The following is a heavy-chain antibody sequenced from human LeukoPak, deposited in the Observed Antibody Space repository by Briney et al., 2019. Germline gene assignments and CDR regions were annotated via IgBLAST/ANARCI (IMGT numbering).Heavy chain of an antibody. CDR3: ARDGGPGHCSSTSCPGDGMDV. Sequence: SGTLSLTCAVSGGSISSSNWWSWVRQPPGKGLEWIGEIYHSGSTNYNPSLKSRVTISVDKSKNQFSLKLSSVTAADTAVYYCARDGGPGHCSSTSCPGDGMDVWGQGTTVTVSS. D-gene: IGHD2-2*03. J-gene: IGHJ6*02. CDR1: GGSISSSNW. V-gene: IGHV4-4*02. CDR2: IYHSGST.